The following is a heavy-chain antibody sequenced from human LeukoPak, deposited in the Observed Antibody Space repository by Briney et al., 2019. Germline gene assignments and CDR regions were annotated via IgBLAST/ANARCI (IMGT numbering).Heavy chain of an antibody. Sequence: ASVKVSCKASGYTFTGYYMHWVRQAPGQGLEWRGWINSNSGGTNYAQKFQCRVTMTRDTSISTAYMELSRLRSDDTAVYYCLRGYCSSTSCYNWFDPWGQGTLVTVSS. V-gene: IGHV1-2*02. J-gene: IGHJ5*02. CDR3: LRGYCSSTSCYNWFDP. CDR1: GYTFTGYY. D-gene: IGHD2-2*01. CDR2: INSNSGGT.